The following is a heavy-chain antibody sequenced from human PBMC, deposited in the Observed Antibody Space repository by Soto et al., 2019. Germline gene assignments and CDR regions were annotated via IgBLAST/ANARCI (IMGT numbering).Heavy chain of an antibody. CDR3: ASPDYGDYHY. CDR2: IYYSGST. CDR1: GGSISSSSYY. D-gene: IGHD4-17*01. V-gene: IGHV4-39*01. J-gene: IGHJ4*02. Sequence: PSETLSLTCTVSGGSISSSSYYWGWIRQPPGKGLEWIGSIYYSGSTYYNPSLKSRVTISVDTSKNQFSLKLSSVTAADTAVYYCASPDYGDYHYWGQGTLVTVSS.